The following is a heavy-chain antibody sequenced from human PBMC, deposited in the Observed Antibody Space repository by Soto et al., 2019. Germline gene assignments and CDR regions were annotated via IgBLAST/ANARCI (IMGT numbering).Heavy chain of an antibody. CDR2: IYYSGST. CDR1: GGSISSSSYY. D-gene: IGHD3-10*01. Sequence: ASETLSLTCTVSGGSISSSSYYWGWIRQPPGKGLEWIGSIYYSGSTYYNPSLKSRVTISVDTSKNQFSLKLSSVTAADTAVYYCARQLAGSYYRAEYFQHWGQGTLVTVSS. V-gene: IGHV4-39*01. CDR3: ARQLAGSYYRAEYFQH. J-gene: IGHJ1*01.